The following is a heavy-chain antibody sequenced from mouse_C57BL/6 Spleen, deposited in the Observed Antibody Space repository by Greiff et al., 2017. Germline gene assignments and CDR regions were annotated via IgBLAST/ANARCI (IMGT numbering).Heavy chain of an antibody. J-gene: IGHJ3*01. V-gene: IGHV1-84*01. CDR1: GYTFTDSY. Sequence: VQVVESGPELVKPGASVKISCKASGYTFTDSYINWVKQRPGQGLEWIGWIYPGSGNTKYNEKFKGKATLTVDTSSSTAYMQLRSLTSEDSAVYFCARETGTSFAYWGQGTLVTVSA. CDR2: IYPGSGNT. CDR3: ARETGTSFAY. D-gene: IGHD4-1*01.